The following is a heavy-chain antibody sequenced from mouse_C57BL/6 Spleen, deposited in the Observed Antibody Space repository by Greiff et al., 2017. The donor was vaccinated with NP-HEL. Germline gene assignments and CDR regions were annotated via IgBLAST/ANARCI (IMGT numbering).Heavy chain of an antibody. V-gene: IGHV1-69*01. CDR2: IDPSDSYT. CDR1: GYTFTSYW. J-gene: IGHJ4*01. CDR3: ARSGQLRLRGYYYAMDY. D-gene: IGHD3-2*02. Sequence: QVHVKQPGAELVMPGASVKLSCKASGYTFTSYWMHWVKQRPGQGLEWIGEIDPSDSYTNYNQKFKGKSTLTVDKSSSTAYMQLSSLTSEDSAVYYCARSGQLRLRGYYYAMDYWGQGTSVTVSS.